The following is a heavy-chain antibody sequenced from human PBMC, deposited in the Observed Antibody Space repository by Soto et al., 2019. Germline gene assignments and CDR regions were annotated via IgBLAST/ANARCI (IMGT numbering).Heavy chain of an antibody. Sequence: SETLSLTCTVSGGSISSSSYYWGWIRQPPGKGLEWIGSIYYSGSTYYNPSLKSRVTISVDTSKNQFSLKLSSVTAADTAVYYCARPATESDYYFDYWGQGTLVNVSS. V-gene: IGHV4-39*01. CDR1: GGSISSSSYY. CDR2: IYYSGST. CDR3: ARPATESDYYFDY. J-gene: IGHJ4*02.